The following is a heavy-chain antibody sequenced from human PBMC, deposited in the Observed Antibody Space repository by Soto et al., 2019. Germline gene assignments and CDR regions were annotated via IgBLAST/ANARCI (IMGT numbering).Heavy chain of an antibody. D-gene: IGHD2-15*01. CDR1: EGKIGNYY. CDR2: IYYSGST. Sequence: VVEGKIGNYYWRRIRQQQRKGLEWIGYIYYSGSTNYNPSLKSRVTISVDTSKNQFSLKLSSVTAADTAVYYCAICVDYSGGSCYSPWLAPRVKGSLV. V-gene: IGHV4-59*01. J-gene: IGHJ5*02. CDR3: AICVDYSGGSCYSPWLAP.